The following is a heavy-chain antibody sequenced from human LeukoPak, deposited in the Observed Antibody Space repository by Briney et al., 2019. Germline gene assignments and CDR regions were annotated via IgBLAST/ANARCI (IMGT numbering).Heavy chain of an antibody. D-gene: IGHD5-18*01. V-gene: IGHV4-39*07. CDR3: ARGPWIQLWSNWFDP. CDR2: IYYSGST. J-gene: IGHJ5*02. CDR1: GGSISSSSYY. Sequence: SETLSLTCTVSGGSISSSSYYWGWIRQPPGKGLEWIGSIYYSGSTYCNPSLKSRVTISVDTSKNQFSLKLSSVTAADTAVYYCARGPWIQLWSNWFDPWGQGTLVTVSS.